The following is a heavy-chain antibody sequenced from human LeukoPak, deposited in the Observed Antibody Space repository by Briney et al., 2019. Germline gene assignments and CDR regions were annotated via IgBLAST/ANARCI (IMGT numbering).Heavy chain of an antibody. V-gene: IGHV4-34*01. CDR3: ARGRGYSYASTRRGYYFDY. Sequence: SETLSLTCAVYGGSFSGYYWSWIRQPPGKGLEWIGEINHSGSTNYNPSLKSRVTISVDTSKNQFSLKLSSVTAADTAVYYCARGRGYSYASTRRGYYFDYWGQGTLVTVSS. D-gene: IGHD5-18*01. CDR2: INHSGST. CDR1: GGSFSGYY. J-gene: IGHJ4*02.